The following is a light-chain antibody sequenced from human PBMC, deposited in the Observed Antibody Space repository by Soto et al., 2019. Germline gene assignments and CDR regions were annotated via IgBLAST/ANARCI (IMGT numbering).Light chain of an antibody. CDR1: QNINNY. V-gene: IGKV1-33*01. Sequence: DIQVTHSPCSLSASVGDRVTITCQASQNINNYLNWYQQKPGRAPKLLIYDASNLEAGVPSRFRGSGSGTDFTFTISRLQPEDIATYYCQQYENLPTFGQGTRLRL. J-gene: IGKJ5*01. CDR3: QQYENLPT. CDR2: DAS.